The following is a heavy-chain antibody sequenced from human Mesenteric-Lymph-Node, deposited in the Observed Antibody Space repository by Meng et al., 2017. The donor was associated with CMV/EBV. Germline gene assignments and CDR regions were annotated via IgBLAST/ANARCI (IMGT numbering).Heavy chain of an antibody. Sequence: ASVKVSCKASGYTFTAYHVHWVRQAPGQGLEWMGWINPNSGGTNYAQNFQGRVTMTRDTSISTAYMELSRLRSDDTAVYYCARAPYYYDSSGPNWFDPWGQGTLVTVSS. D-gene: IGHD3-22*01. CDR2: INPNSGGT. J-gene: IGHJ5*02. CDR1: GYTFTAYH. CDR3: ARAPYYYDSSGPNWFDP. V-gene: IGHV1-2*02.